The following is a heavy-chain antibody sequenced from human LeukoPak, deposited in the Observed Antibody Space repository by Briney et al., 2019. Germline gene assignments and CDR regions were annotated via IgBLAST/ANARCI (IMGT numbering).Heavy chain of an antibody. V-gene: IGHV3-23*01. CDR2: ISGSGGST. CDR3: ARDANGDYGYWFDP. D-gene: IGHD4-17*01. Sequence: QPGGSLRLSCAASGFTFSSYAMSWVRQAPGKGLEWVSAISGSGGSTYYADSVKGRFTISRDNAKNSLYLQMNSLRAEDTAVYYCARDANGDYGYWFDPWGQGTLVTVSS. CDR1: GFTFSSYA. J-gene: IGHJ5*02.